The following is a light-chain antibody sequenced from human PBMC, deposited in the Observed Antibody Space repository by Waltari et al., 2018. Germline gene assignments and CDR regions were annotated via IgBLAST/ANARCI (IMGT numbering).Light chain of an antibody. CDR3: QHYYNYPWT. Sequence: AIRMTQSPSSFSASTGDRVTITCRASQGISSYLAWYQQKPGQAPKLLIYAASTLQSGVPSRFSGSGSGTDFTITISCLQSEDFATYFCQHYYNYPWTFGQGTKVEIK. J-gene: IGKJ1*01. V-gene: IGKV1-8*01. CDR1: QGISSY. CDR2: AAS.